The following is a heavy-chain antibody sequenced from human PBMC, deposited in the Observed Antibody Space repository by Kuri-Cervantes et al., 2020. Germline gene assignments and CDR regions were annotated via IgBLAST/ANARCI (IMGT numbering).Heavy chain of an antibody. V-gene: IGHV3-53*01. J-gene: IGHJ3*02. CDR1: GFTVSSNY. CDR2: IYSGGST. CDR3: AKEEGTAAAGIDAFDI. Sequence: GGSLRLSCAASGFTVSSNYMSWVRQAPGKGLEWVSVIYSGGSTYYADSVKGRFTISRDNSKNTLYLQTNSLRAEDTAVYYCAKEEGTAAAGIDAFDIWGQGTMVTVSS. D-gene: IGHD6-13*01.